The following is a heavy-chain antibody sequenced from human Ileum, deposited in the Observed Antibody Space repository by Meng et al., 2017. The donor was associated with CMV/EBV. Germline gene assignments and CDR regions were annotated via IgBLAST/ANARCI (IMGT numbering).Heavy chain of an antibody. CDR2: ILGSGANT. V-gene: IGHV3-23*01. J-gene: IGHJ4*02. Sequence: GESLKISCAASGFTFSDYAMDWVRQAPGRGLEWVSAILGSGANTYYADSVKGRFTISRDDAKNSLYLRMNILRAEDTAVYYCAREIAGTGPGFDYWGQGTLVTVSS. CDR3: AREIAGTGPGFDY. D-gene: IGHD6-13*01. CDR1: GFTFSDYA.